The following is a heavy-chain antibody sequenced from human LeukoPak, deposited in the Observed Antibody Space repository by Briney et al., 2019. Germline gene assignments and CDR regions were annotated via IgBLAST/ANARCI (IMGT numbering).Heavy chain of an antibody. CDR3: ARGGSGSYWVDY. CDR2: IYTSGST. J-gene: IGHJ4*02. CDR1: GGSISSYY. D-gene: IGHD1-26*01. Sequence: SETLSRTCTVSGGSISSYYWSWIRQPAGKELEWIGRIYTSGSTNFNPSLKSRVTMSVDTSKNQFSLELRSVTAADTAVYYCARGGSGSYWVDYWGQGTLVTVSS. V-gene: IGHV4-4*07.